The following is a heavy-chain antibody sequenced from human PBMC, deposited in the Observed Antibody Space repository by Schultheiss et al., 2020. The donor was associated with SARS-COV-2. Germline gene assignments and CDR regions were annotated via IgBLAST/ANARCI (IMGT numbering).Heavy chain of an antibody. CDR3: ARNNDYYDSSGYYYAY. CDR1: GGSVSSGSYY. D-gene: IGHD3-22*01. Sequence: SETLSLTCTVSGGSVSSGSYYWSWIRQPPGKGLEWIGYIYYSGSTNYNPSLKSRVTISVDTSKNQFSLKLSSVTAADTAVYYCARNNDYYDSSGYYYAYWGQGTLVTVSS. CDR2: IYYSGST. J-gene: IGHJ4*02. V-gene: IGHV4-61*01.